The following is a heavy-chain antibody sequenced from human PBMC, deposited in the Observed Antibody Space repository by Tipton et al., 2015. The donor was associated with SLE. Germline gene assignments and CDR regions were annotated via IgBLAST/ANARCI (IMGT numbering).Heavy chain of an antibody. J-gene: IGHJ5*02. CDR1: GGSFSGYY. CDR2: INHSGSS. V-gene: IGHV4-34*01. D-gene: IGHD3-22*01. CDR3: ARQTSSGSTHR. Sequence: TLSLTCAVYGGSFSGYYWSWSRQSPGKGLEWIGEINHSGSSNYNPSLKSPVTISVDTSKNQFSLKLNSMTAADTALYYCARQTSSGSTHRWGQGILVTVFS.